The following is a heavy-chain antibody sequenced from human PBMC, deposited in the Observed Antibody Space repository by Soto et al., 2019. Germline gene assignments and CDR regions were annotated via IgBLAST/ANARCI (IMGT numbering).Heavy chain of an antibody. CDR2: FRSGGGT. Sequence: RQSPGKGLECIGYFRSGGGTSYNPSLKSRVAISADTSMKQFSLRLSSVSAADTAVYYCVRQRIPVLHGLFHFWAQGRTVT. V-gene: IGHV4-59*08. CDR3: VRQRIPVLHGLFHF. J-gene: IGHJ6*02. D-gene: IGHD4-4*01.